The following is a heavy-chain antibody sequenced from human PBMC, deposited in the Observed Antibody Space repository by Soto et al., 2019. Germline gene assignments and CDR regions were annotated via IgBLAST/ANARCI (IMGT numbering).Heavy chain of an antibody. Sequence: PWQTLSLTCAISVYGVSSTSAAWIWISQSPSRGLEWLGRTYYRSKWYSDYAVSVKSRITINPDTSKNQFSLQLNSVTPEDTAVSYCARGSYYSGWFWGQGTPGSVAS. D-gene: IGHD6-19*01. CDR1: VYGVSSTSAA. V-gene: IGHV6-1*01. CDR3: ARGSYYSGWF. J-gene: IGHJ4*02. CDR2: TYYRSKWYS.